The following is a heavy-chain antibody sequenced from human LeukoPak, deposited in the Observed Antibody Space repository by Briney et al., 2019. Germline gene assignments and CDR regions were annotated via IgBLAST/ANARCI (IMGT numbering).Heavy chain of an antibody. CDR1: GFTFDDYA. J-gene: IGHJ4*02. CDR3: AKDKVATIPLYYFDY. D-gene: IGHD5-24*01. V-gene: IGHV3-43*02. Sequence: GGSLRLSCAASGFTFDDYATHWVRHAPGKGLEWVSLISGDGGSTYYADSVKGRFTISRDNSKNSLYLQMNSLRTEDTALYYCAKDKVATIPLYYFDYWGQGTLVTVSS. CDR2: ISGDGGST.